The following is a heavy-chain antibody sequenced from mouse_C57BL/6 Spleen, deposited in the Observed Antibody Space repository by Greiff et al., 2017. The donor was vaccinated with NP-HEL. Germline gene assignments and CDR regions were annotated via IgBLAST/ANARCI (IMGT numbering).Heavy chain of an antibody. V-gene: IGHV3-6*01. Sequence: EVHLVESGPGLVKPSPSLSLTCSVTGYSFTSGYYWNWIRQFPGNQLEWMGYISYDGSNNYNQSLKNRISITRDTSKNQFFLKLNSVTTEDTATYYCARGRYGSRDFDYWGQGTTLTVSS. CDR1: GYSFTSGYY. CDR2: ISYDGSN. D-gene: IGHD1-1*01. J-gene: IGHJ2*01. CDR3: ARGRYGSRDFDY.